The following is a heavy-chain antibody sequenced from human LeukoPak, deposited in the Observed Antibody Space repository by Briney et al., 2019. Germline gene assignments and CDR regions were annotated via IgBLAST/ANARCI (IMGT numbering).Heavy chain of an antibody. Sequence: GGSLRLSCAASGFTFSNAWMSWVRQAPGKGLEWVGRIKSKTDGGTTEYAAPVKHRFTISRDDSKNTLYLQMNSLKTEDTAVYYCTTDKFRINWSVATNWFDPWGQGTLVTVFS. D-gene: IGHD1-1*01. CDR1: GFTFSNAW. V-gene: IGHV3-15*01. CDR2: IKSKTDGGTT. J-gene: IGHJ5*02. CDR3: TTDKFRINWSVATNWFDP.